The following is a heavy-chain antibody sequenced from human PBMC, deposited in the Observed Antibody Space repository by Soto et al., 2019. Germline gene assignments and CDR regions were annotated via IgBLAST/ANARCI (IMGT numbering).Heavy chain of an antibody. V-gene: IGHV3-74*01. J-gene: IGHJ4*02. CDR3: VREVYSGGLCKVFDY. D-gene: IGHD2-15*01. CDR2: IDGVGTVI. CDR1: GFTFSSYW. Sequence: EVHLVESGGDLVQPGGSLRLSCAASGFTFSSYWMHWARQAPGKGLVWLSSIDGVGTVIPHADSVKGRFTVSRDNAKNTLYLQMNSVRAEDTAVYYCVREVYSGGLCKVFDYWGQGPPGSASS.